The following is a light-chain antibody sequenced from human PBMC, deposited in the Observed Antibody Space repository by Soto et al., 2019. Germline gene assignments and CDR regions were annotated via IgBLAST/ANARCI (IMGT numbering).Light chain of an antibody. CDR3: VLYMGSGIWV. V-gene: IGLV8-61*01. Sequence: QAVVTQEPSFSVSPGGTVTLTCGLSSGSVSASYYPSWYQQTPGQAPRTLIYSTNSRSSGVPDRFSGTILGSKAAPTITGAQADDESDYYCVLYMGSGIWVFGGGTKVTVL. J-gene: IGLJ3*02. CDR1: SGSVSASYY. CDR2: STN.